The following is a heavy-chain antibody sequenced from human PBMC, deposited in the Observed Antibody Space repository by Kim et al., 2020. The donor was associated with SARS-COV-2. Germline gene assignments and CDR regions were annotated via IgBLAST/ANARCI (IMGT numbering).Heavy chain of an antibody. J-gene: IGHJ6*02. CDR1: GFTVSSNY. D-gene: IGHD1-1*01. V-gene: IGHV3-53*01. Sequence: GGSLRLSCAASGFTVSSNYMSWVRQAPGKGLEWVSVIYSGGSTYYADSVKGRFTISRDNSKNTLYLQMNSLRAEDTAVYYCASGLERRVYYYYGMDVWGQGTTVTVSS. CDR2: IYSGGST. CDR3: ASGLERRVYYYYGMDV.